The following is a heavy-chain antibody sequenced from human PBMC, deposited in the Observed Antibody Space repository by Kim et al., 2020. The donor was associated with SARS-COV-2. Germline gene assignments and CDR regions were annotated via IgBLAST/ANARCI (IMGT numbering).Heavy chain of an antibody. CDR1: GFTFSSYA. CDR3: ARDNYYYYYGMDV. CDR2: ISYDGSNK. Sequence: GGSLRLSCAASGFTFSSYAMHWVRQAPGKWLEWVAVISYDGSNKYYADSVKGRFTISRDNSKNTLYLQMNSLRAEDTAVYYCARDNYYYYYGMDVWGQGTTVTVSS. J-gene: IGHJ6*02. V-gene: IGHV3-30-3*01.